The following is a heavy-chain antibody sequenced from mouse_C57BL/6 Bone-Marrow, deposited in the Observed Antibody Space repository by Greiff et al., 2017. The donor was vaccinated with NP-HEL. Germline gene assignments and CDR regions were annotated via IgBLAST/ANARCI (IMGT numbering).Heavy chain of an antibody. CDR2: IDPENGDT. Sequence: VQLQQSGAELVRPGASVKLSCTASGFNIKDDYMHWVKQRPEQGLEWIGWIDPENGDTEYASKFQGKATITADTSSNTAYLQLSSLTSEDTAVYYCTTCAWLLLPSMDYWGQGTSVTVSS. J-gene: IGHJ4*01. V-gene: IGHV14-4*01. CDR3: TTCAWLLLPSMDY. CDR1: GFNIKDDY. D-gene: IGHD2-3*01.